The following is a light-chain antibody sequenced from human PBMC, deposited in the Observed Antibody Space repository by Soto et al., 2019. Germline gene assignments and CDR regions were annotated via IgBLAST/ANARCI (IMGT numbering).Light chain of an antibody. J-gene: IGLJ3*02. Sequence: QSVLTQPPSASGTPGQRVTISCSGSSSNIGSDYVYWYQQLPGTAPKLLIYTDDQRPSGVPDRFSGSKSGTSASLAISGLRSEDEADYWCAASDARLSAWVFGGGTKLTVL. CDR2: TDD. V-gene: IGLV1-47*02. CDR3: AASDARLSAWV. CDR1: SSNIGSDY.